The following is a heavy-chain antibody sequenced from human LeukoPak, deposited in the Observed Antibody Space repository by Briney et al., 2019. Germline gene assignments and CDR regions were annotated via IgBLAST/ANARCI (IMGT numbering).Heavy chain of an antibody. J-gene: IGHJ4*02. D-gene: IGHD3-22*01. CDR2: ISGSGGST. V-gene: IGHV3-23*01. CDR3: ARDKPYDSSGYYPPRYYYFDY. CDR1: GFTFSSYA. Sequence: GGSLRLSCAASGFTFSSYAMSWVRQAPGKGLEWVSAISGSGGSTYYADSVKGRFTISRDNSKNTLYLQMNSLRAEDTAVYYCARDKPYDSSGYYPPRYYYFDYWGQGTLVTVSS.